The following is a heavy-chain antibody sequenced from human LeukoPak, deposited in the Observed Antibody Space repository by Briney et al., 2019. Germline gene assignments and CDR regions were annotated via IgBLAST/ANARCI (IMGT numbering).Heavy chain of an antibody. J-gene: IGHJ4*02. CDR3: ARAGSRDGYNWFDY. V-gene: IGHV3-33*01. D-gene: IGHD5-24*01. CDR2: IWYDGSNK. Sequence: GGSLRLSCAASGFTLSSYGMHWVRQAPGKGLEGVAVIWYDGSNKYYADSVKGRFTISRDNSKNTLYLQMNSLRAEDTAVYYCARAGSRDGYNWFDYWGQGTLVTVSS. CDR1: GFTLSSYG.